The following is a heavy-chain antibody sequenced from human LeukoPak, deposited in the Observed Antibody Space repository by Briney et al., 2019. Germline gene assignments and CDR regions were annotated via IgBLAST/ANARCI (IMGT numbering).Heavy chain of an antibody. J-gene: IGHJ3*02. CDR2: IYTSGST. D-gene: IGHD3-22*01. CDR3: ARVRMPASEQSGYDSDAFDI. CDR1: GGSISNYY. Sequence: SETLSLTCTVSGGSISNYYWSWIRQPAGKGLEWIGRIYTSGSTNYNPSLKSRVTMSVDTSKNQFSLKLSSVTAADTAVYYCARVRMPASEQSGYDSDAFDIWGQGTMVTVSS. V-gene: IGHV4-4*07.